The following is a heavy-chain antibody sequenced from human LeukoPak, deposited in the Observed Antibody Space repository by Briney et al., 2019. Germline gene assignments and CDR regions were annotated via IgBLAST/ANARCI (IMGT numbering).Heavy chain of an antibody. CDR3: ARISDGDPEGAFDI. CDR1: GYTFTSYY. J-gene: IGHJ3*02. D-gene: IGHD4-17*01. V-gene: IGHV1-46*01. CDR2: INPSGGST. Sequence: GASVTVSFKASGYTFTSYYIHWVRQAPGQGREGMGVINPSGGSTSYALKFQGRVTMTSDASTSTLYMELSSLRSEDTAVYYCARISDGDPEGAFDIWGQGTMVTVSS.